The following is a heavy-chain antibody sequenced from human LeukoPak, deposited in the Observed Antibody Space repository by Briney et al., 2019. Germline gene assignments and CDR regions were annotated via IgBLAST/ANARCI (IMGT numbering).Heavy chain of an antibody. Sequence: PSETLSLTCAVYGGSFSGYYWSWIRQPPGKGLEWIGEINHSGSTNYNPSLKSRVTISVDTSKNQFSLKLSSVTAAGTAVYYCARDRVILRFLEWLLHESYGMDVWGQGTTVTVSS. J-gene: IGHJ6*02. CDR1: GGSFSGYY. D-gene: IGHD3-3*01. CDR3: ARDRVILRFLEWLLHESYGMDV. V-gene: IGHV4-34*01. CDR2: INHSGST.